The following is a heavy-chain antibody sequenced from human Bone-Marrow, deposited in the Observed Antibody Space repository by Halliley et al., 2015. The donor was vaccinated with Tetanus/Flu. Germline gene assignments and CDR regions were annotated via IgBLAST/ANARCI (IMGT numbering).Heavy chain of an antibody. V-gene: IGHV4-31*03. CDR1: GGFIRSGGHY. J-gene: IGHJ4*02. CDR3: ARGLHYYDRGDYFDY. CDR2: IYYSGTT. D-gene: IGHD3-22*01. Sequence: TLSLTCTVSGGFIRSGGHYWSWIRQHPGKGLEWIGFIYYSGTTYYNKSLKSRVTISVGTSKNQFSLNLRSVTAADTAVYYCARGLHYYDRGDYFDYWGQGILVPVSS.